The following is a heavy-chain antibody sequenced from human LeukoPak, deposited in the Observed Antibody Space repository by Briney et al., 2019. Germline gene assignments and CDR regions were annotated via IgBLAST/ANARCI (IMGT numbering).Heavy chain of an antibody. D-gene: IGHD3/OR15-3a*01. Sequence: TSETLSLTCTVSGGSISNYFWSWIRQPPGKGLEWIGYIHYSGSTNYNPSLNSRITMSVDTSKNQFSLKLGSVTAADTAVYYCARGDWSLYYFDYWGQGTLVTVSS. CDR1: GGSISNYF. CDR2: IHYSGST. CDR3: ARGDWSLYYFDY. J-gene: IGHJ4*02. V-gene: IGHV4-59*01.